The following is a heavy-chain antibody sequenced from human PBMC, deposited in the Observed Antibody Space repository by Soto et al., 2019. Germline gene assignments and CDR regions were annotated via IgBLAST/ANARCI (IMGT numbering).Heavy chain of an antibody. V-gene: IGHV3-74*01. J-gene: IGHJ3*02. D-gene: IGHD3-9*01. CDR2: ISSDGSST. CDR3: ARGRGLRYFDWLCDAFDI. CDR1: GFPFYSYW. Sequence: PGGSPRLSCAASGFPFYSYWMHWVRQAPGKGLLWVSRISSDGSSTSYADSVKGRFTISRDNAKNTLYLQMNSLRAEDTAVYYCARGRGLRYFDWLCDAFDIWGQGTMVTVSS.